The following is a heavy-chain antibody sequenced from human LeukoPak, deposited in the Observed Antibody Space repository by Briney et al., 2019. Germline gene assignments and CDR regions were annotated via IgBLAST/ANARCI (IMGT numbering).Heavy chain of an antibody. CDR3: ATMGPRYCSSTSCYGGYGDWAY. V-gene: IGHV3-23*01. J-gene: IGHJ4*02. CDR2: ISGSGGST. CDR1: GFTFSSYA. D-gene: IGHD2-2*01. Sequence: PGGSLRLSCAASGFTFSSYAMTWVRQAPGKGLEWVSSISGSGGSTYYADSVKGRFTISRDNSKNTLYLQMNSLRAEDTAVYYCATMGPRYCSSTSCYGGYGDWAYWGQGTLVTVSS.